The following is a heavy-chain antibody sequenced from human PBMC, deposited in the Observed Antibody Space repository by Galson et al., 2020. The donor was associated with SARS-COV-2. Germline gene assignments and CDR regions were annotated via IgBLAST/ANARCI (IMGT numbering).Heavy chain of an antibody. CDR3: ARDGSTIDYFDY. D-gene: IGHD1-1*01. CDR2: IYYSGSA. J-gene: IGHJ4*02. Sequence: SETLSLTCTVSGGSITTVSHSWGWVRQPPGEGLEWIANIYYSGSAYYNPSLKSRVSISVDTSRKQLSLRLTYVTAADTAVYYCARDGSTIDYFDYWGQGILVTVSS. CDR1: GGSITTVSHS. V-gene: IGHV4-39*07.